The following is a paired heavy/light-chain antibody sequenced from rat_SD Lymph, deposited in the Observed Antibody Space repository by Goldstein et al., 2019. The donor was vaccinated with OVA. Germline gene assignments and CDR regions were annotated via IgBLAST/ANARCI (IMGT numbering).Heavy chain of an antibody. D-gene: IGHD1-1*01. CDR2: MWSDGSI. CDR1: GFSLMDHS. V-gene: IGHV2S63*01. CDR3: TLSGQLRY. Sequence: VQLKESGPGLVQPSQTLSLTCTVSGFSLMDHSVHWVRQPPRKGLEWMGVMWSDGSIVYNSAFKSRLSISRDTSKSQVFLKINGLQTEDTAIYYCTLSGQLRYWGQGVMVTVSS. J-gene: IGHJ2*01.
Light chain of an antibody. CDR3: LQVSSHPYT. CDR1: SSVSY. V-gene: IGKV4S18*01. CDR2: GTS. Sequence: EIVLTQSPTTMAASPGEKVTLNCLASSSVSYMNWYLQKSGASPKLWIYGTSNLASGVPNRFSGSGSGTSYSLTISSMEAEDVATYYCLQVSSHPYTSGAGTKLELK. J-gene: IGKJ2-3*01.